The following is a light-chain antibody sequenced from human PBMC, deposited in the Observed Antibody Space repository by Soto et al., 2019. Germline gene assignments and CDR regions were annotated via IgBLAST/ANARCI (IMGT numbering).Light chain of an antibody. V-gene: IGKV1-8*01. J-gene: IGKJ2*01. Sequence: AIRMTQSPSSISASTGDRVTITCRASQGISSFLAWYQQKPGKAPKLLIYAAATLQRGAPSRFSASGSGTDFTLPISRLQSADFATYFCQQYLSYPYTFGQGTKLEI. CDR1: QGISSF. CDR2: AAA. CDR3: QQYLSYPYT.